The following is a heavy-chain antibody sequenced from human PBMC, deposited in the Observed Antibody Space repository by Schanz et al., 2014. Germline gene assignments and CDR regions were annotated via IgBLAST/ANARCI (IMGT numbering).Heavy chain of an antibody. CDR2: ISAYNGNT. V-gene: IGHV1-18*01. CDR3: ARSAGRDFWSGYYTRFDY. D-gene: IGHD3-3*01. J-gene: IGHJ4*02. CDR1: GYTFTSYG. Sequence: QIQLVQSGPEVKKPGASVKVSCKASGYTFTSYGISWVRQPPGQGLEWMGWISAYNGNTKYPQKLQGRVTMTTDTSTSTVYMELRSLRSDDTAVYYCARSAGRDFWSGYYTRFDYWGQGTLVTVSS.